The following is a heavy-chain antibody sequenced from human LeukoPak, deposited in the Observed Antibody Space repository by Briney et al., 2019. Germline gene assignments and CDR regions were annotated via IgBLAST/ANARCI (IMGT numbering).Heavy chain of an antibody. J-gene: IGHJ3*02. V-gene: IGHV3-7*01. CDR3: ARATIIAVAGIGAHDAFDI. CDR1: GFTLSTYW. Sequence: GGSLRLSCAASGFTLSTYWMTWVRQAPGKGLEGVANIKQDGSEIYYVDSVKGRFTISRDNARNSLYLQMNSLRAEDTAVYYCARATIIAVAGIGAHDAFDIWGQGTMVTVSS. CDR2: IKQDGSEI. D-gene: IGHD6-19*01.